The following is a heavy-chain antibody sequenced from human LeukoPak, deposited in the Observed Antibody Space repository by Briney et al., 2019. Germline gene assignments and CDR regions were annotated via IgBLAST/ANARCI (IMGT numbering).Heavy chain of an antibody. CDR1: GDSVSTNSAA. V-gene: IGHV6-1*01. D-gene: IGHD2-21*02. J-gene: IGHJ5*01. CDR2: TYYRSKWSH. Sequence: SQTLSLTCAISGDSVSTNSAAWNWIRQSPSRGLEWLGRTYYRSKWSHDYAPSVQSRITINPDTSKNQFSLHPNSVTPEDTAVYYCARGNRDFDSWGQGTLVTVSS. CDR3: ARGNRDFDS.